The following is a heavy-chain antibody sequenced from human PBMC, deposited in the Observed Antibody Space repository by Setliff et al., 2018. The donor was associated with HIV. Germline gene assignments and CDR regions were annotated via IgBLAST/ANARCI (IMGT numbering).Heavy chain of an antibody. J-gene: IGHJ4*02. D-gene: IGHD6-19*01. CDR1: GFTFSRYA. CDR3: AKPLPTANGWHRVFDF. Sequence: GGSLRLSCAASGFTFSRYAMSWVRQAPGKGLEWVSSISGTGLNTYYSDSVKGRFAISRGNSKDTLYLQMNSLRVEDTAMYYCAKPLPTANGWHRVFDFWGQGTSVTVSS. V-gene: IGHV3-23*01. CDR2: ISGTGLNT.